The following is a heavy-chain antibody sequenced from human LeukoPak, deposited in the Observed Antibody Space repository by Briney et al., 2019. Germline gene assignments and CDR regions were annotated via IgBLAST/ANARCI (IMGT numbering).Heavy chain of an antibody. V-gene: IGHV4-59*04. J-gene: IGHJ2*01. Sequence: PSETLSLTCTVSGGSISSYYWSWIRQPPGKGLEWIGIIYYTGSTYYNPSLKSRVTISVDTSKNQFSLKLTSATAADTAVFYCARHGDTYDWYFDFWGRGTLLTVSS. D-gene: IGHD5-24*01. CDR1: GGSISSYY. CDR2: IYYTGST. CDR3: ARHGDTYDWYFDF.